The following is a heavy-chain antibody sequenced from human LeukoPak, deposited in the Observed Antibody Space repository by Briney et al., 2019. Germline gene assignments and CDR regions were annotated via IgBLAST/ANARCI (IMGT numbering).Heavy chain of an antibody. CDR1: GFTVSSNY. D-gene: IGHD6-19*01. CDR2: IYSGGST. J-gene: IGHJ6*02. CDR3: AREAPIRGSGWYDPYYYYGMDV. V-gene: IGHV3-66*01. Sequence: GGSLRLSCAASGFTVSSNYMSWVRQAPGKGLEWVSVIYSGGSTYYADSVKGRFTISRDNSKNTLYLQMNSLRAEDTAVYYCAREAPIRGSGWYDPYYYYGMDVWGQGTTVTVSS.